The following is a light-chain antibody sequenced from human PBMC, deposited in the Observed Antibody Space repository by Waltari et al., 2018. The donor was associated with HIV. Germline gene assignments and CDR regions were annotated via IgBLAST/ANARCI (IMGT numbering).Light chain of an antibody. J-gene: IGKJ5*01. CDR3: QQRVNWPIT. CDR1: QSVSSH. CDR2: AAS. V-gene: IGKV3-11*01. Sequence: EIVLTQSPASLSLSPGERATLSCRASQSVSSHLAWYQHKPGQAPRLLISAASSRATGIPARFSGSGSGTDFTLTISSLEPGDFGVYYCQQRVNWPITFGQGTRLEIK.